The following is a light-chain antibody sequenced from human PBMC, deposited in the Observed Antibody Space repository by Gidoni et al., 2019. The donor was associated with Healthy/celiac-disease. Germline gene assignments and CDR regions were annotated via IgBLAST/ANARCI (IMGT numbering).Light chain of an antibody. V-gene: IGKV1-8*01. J-gene: IGKJ3*01. Sequence: AIRMTQSPSSLSASTGDRVTITCRASQGISSYLAWYQQKPGKAPKLLIYAASTLQSGGPARFSGSGSGTDFTRTISCLQSEDFATYYCQQYYSYLPFTFGPGTKVDIK. CDR1: QGISSY. CDR3: QQYYSYLPFT. CDR2: AAS.